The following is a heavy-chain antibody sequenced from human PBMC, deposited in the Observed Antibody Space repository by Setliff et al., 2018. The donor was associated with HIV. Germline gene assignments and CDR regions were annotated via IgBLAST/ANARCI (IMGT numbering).Heavy chain of an antibody. CDR1: GASISSDS. Sequence: PSETLSLTCTVSGASISSDSWSWIRQSPGKGLEWIGFILNREITNYNPSLQGRVSISMDTSKNQFSLKLHSVTAADTAIYHCAKGGASSHWLGPWGQGTLVTVS. CDR2: ILNREIT. J-gene: IGHJ5*02. CDR3: AKGGASSHWLGP. D-gene: IGHD3-16*01. V-gene: IGHV4-59*01.